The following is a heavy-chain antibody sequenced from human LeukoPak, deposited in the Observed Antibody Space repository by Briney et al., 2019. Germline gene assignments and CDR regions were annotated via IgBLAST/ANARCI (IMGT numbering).Heavy chain of an antibody. CDR1: GGSFSGYY. D-gene: IGHD3-10*01. Sequence: PSETLSLTCAVYGGSFSGYYWSWIRQPPGKGLEWIGEINHSGSTNYNPSLKSRVTMSVDTSKNQFSLKLSSVTAADTAVYYCARGRLLWFGELYDYWGQGTLVTVSS. J-gene: IGHJ4*02. CDR2: INHSGST. V-gene: IGHV4-34*01. CDR3: ARGRLLWFGELYDY.